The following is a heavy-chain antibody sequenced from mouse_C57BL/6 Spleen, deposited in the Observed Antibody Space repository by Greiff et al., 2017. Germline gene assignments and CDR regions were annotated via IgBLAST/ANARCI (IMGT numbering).Heavy chain of an antibody. Sequence: EVKLMESGGGLVQPGGSLKLSCAASGFTFSDYYMYWVRQTPGKRLEWVAYISNGGGSTYYPDTVKGRFTISRDNAKNTLYLQMSRLKSEDTAMYYCARPSYGNYEGLGYWGQGTLVTVSA. D-gene: IGHD2-10*01. J-gene: IGHJ3*01. CDR2: ISNGGGST. CDR3: ARPSYGNYEGLGY. CDR1: GFTFSDYY. V-gene: IGHV5-12*01.